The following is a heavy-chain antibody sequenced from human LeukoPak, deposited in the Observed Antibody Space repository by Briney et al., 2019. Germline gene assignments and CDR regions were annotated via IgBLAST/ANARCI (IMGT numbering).Heavy chain of an antibody. V-gene: IGHV3-21*01. J-gene: IGHJ4*02. CDR1: GFSFSSYS. Sequence: GGSLRLSCAASGFSFSSYSMNWVRQAPGKGLEWVSSISSTSRSSYIFYAESVKGRFNISRDNVKNSLYLQMNGLRAEDTAVYYCARVHGGYPFDQWGQGTLVTVSS. CDR3: ARVHGGYPFDQ. D-gene: IGHD2-15*01. CDR2: ISSTSRSSYI.